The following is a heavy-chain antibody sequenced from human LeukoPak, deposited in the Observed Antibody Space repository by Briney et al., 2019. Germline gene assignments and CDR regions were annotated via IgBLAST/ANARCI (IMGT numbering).Heavy chain of an antibody. D-gene: IGHD3-3*01. V-gene: IGHV3-11*04. CDR3: ARRAPRMTIFGAVTLNPYYYYDYMDV. J-gene: IGHJ6*03. CDR2: ISSSGSTI. Sequence: GGSLRLSCAASGFSFSDYYMSWIRQAPGKGLEWVSYISSSGSTINYADSVKGRFTISRDNAKNSLYLQMNSLRAEDTAVYYCARRAPRMTIFGAVTLNPYYYYDYMDVWGKGTTVTVSS. CDR1: GFSFSDYY.